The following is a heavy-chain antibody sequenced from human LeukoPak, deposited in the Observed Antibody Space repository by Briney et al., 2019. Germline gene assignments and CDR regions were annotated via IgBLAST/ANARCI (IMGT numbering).Heavy chain of an antibody. D-gene: IGHD3-10*01. CDR1: GYTFTSYA. J-gene: IGHJ4*02. CDR2: INAGNGNT. Sequence: ASVKVSCKASGYTFTSYAMHWVRQAPGQRLEWMGWINAGNGNTKYSQKFQGRVTITRDTSASTAYMELSSLRSEDTAVYYCARAPGIYYYGSGSYGPPDYWGQGTLVTVSS. CDR3: ARAPGIYYYGSGSYGPPDY. V-gene: IGHV1-3*01.